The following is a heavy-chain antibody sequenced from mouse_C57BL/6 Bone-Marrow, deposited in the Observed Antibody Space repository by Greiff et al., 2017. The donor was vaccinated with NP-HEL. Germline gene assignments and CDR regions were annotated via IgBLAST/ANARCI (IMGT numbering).Heavy chain of an antibody. J-gene: IGHJ1*01. CDR1: GYSFTGYY. CDR2: INPNNGGT. D-gene: IGHD2-3*01. Sequence: VHVKQSGPALVKPGASVQISCKASGYSFTGYYMHWVKQSLGKSLEWIGRINPNNGGTSYNQKFKGKAFLTVDKSSRTAYMELRSLTSEDSAVYYCARLSGYYDWYFDVWGAGTTVTVSS. CDR3: ARLSGYYDWYFDV. V-gene: IGHV1-26*01.